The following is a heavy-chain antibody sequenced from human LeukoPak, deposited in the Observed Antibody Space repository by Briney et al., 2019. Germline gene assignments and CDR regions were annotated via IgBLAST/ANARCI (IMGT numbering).Heavy chain of an antibody. V-gene: IGHV4-61*01. Sequence: SETLSLTCSVSGGSISSSNYYWSWIRQPPGKGLEWIGYIYYSGSTNYNPSLKSRVTISADTSKTQFSLKLSSVTAADTAVYYCASHYDILTGYAYWGQGTLVTVSS. D-gene: IGHD3-9*01. CDR2: IYYSGST. J-gene: IGHJ4*02. CDR1: GGSISSSNYY. CDR3: ASHYDILTGYAY.